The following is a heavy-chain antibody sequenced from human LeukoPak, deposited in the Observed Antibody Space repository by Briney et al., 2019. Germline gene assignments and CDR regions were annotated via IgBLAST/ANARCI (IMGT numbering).Heavy chain of an antibody. J-gene: IGHJ4*02. CDR1: GGSISSYY. CDR3: ARGPYAGKSMYYFDS. CDR2: IYTSGGT. Sequence: SETLSLTCTVSGGSISSYYWSWIRQPEGKGLEWIGRIYTSGGTNYNPSLKSRVTMSVDTSKNQFSLKVSSVTAADTAVYYCARGPYAGKSMYYFDSWGQGTLVTVSS. V-gene: IGHV4-4*07. D-gene: IGHD4-23*01.